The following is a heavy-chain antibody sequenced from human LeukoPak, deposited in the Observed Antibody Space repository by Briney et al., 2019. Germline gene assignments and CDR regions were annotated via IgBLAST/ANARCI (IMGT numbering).Heavy chain of an antibody. CDR2: ISAYNGDT. CDR3: AFRGVIPNYFDY. Sequence: ASVKVSCKASGYTSKTYSFTWVRQAPGQGLEWMGRISAYNGDTNYAQKFQGRVALTADTFTSTGYMELTSLRSDDTAVYYCAFRGVIPNYFDYWGQGSLVTVPS. J-gene: IGHJ4*02. V-gene: IGHV1-18*01. D-gene: IGHD3-10*01. CDR1: GYTSKTYS.